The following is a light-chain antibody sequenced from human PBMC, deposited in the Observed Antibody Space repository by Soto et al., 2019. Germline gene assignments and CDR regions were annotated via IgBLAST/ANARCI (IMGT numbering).Light chain of an antibody. CDR3: QQYNNWPIT. V-gene: IGKV3-20*01. Sequence: EIVLTQSPGTLSLSPGERATLSCRASQSVSSNYLAWYQQKPGQAPRLLIYGASRGAAGIPDRFSGSGSGTDFTLTISRLEPEDFAVYFCQQYNNWPITFGQGTRLEIK. J-gene: IGKJ5*01. CDR1: QSVSSNY. CDR2: GAS.